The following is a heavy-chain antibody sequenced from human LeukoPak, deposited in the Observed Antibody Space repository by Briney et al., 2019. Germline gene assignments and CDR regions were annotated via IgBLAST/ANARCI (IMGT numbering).Heavy chain of an antibody. D-gene: IGHD2-2*01. CDR1: GFTFSSYW. V-gene: IGHV3-7*03. Sequence: GGSLRLSCAASGFTFSSYWMSWVRQAPGKGLEWVANIKQGGSEKYYVDSVKGRFTISRDNAKNSLYLQMNSLRAEDTAVYYCAKEGKVCQLLNWGQGTLVTVSS. J-gene: IGHJ4*02. CDR3: AKEGKVCQLLN. CDR2: IKQGGSEK.